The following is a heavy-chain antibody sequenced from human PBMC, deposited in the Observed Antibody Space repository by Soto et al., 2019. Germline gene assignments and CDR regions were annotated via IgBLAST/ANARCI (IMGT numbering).Heavy chain of an antibody. V-gene: IGHV3-15*01. CDR3: TPDPSWSYAWGSYRYIT. CDR1: GFTFSNAW. Sequence: PGGSLRLSCAASGFTFSNAWMSWVRQAPGQGLEWVGRIKSKTDGGTTDYAAPVKGRFTISRDDSKNTLYLKMNRRKTEAPAVSSCTPDPSWSYAWGSYRYITRGKGTMVTVSS. CDR2: IKSKTDGGTT. D-gene: IGHD3-16*02. J-gene: IGHJ4*02.